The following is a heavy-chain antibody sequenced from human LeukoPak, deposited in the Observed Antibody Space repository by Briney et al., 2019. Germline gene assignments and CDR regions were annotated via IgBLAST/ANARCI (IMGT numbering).Heavy chain of an antibody. Sequence: SGGSLRLSCAASGFTFSSYAMSWVRQAPGKGLEWVSAISGSGGSTYYADSVKGRFTISRDNSKNTLYLQMNSLRAEDTAVYYCAKDRRRLYYYDSSGCFDYWGQGTLVTVSS. CDR3: AKDRRRLYYYDSSGCFDY. CDR2: ISGSGGST. J-gene: IGHJ4*02. V-gene: IGHV3-23*01. D-gene: IGHD3-22*01. CDR1: GFTFSSYA.